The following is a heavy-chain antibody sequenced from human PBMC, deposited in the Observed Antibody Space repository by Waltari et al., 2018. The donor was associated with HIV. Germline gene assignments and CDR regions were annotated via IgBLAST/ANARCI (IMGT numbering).Heavy chain of an antibody. Sequence: QVQLQESGPGLVKPSQTLSLTCTVSGGSISRGSSYWMWIRQPAGKGLEWVVRIDTSGSTNYNPSLRSRVTILLDTSKNQFSLKLGSVTAADTAVYYCARVFAGGGDYFDYWGQGTLVTVSS. V-gene: IGHV4-61*02. J-gene: IGHJ4*02. D-gene: IGHD2-8*02. CDR3: ARVFAGGGDYFDY. CDR1: GGSISRGSSY. CDR2: IDTSGST.